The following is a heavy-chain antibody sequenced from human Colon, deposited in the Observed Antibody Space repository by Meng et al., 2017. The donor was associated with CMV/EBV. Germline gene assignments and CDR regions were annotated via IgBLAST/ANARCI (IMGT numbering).Heavy chain of an antibody. V-gene: IGHV3-74*03. CDR3: ARDRNWIFDY. Sequence: GESLKISCAASGFTFSSDVMHWVRQAPGKGLVWVARSSHDGTITTYVDSVKGRFTISRDNARNTLYLQMNSLRAEDTAVDYCARDRNWIFDYWGRGTLVTVSS. D-gene: IGHD1-1*01. CDR2: SSHDGTIT. J-gene: IGHJ4*02. CDR1: GFTFSSDV.